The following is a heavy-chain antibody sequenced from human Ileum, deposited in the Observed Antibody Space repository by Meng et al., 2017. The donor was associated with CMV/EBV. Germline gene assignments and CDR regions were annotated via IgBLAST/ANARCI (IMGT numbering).Heavy chain of an antibody. CDR2: ITPILQIA. Sequence: CKASGGTVSGHVIRWVRQVPGQGLEWMGGITPILQIANYAQKFQGRVTITADTSTSISYLELRSLKSEDTAVYYCARGVGGNLPYLDSWGQGTLVTVSS. CDR3: ARGVGGNLPYLDS. CDR1: GGTVSGHV. D-gene: IGHD4-23*01. V-gene: IGHV1-69*10. J-gene: IGHJ4*02.